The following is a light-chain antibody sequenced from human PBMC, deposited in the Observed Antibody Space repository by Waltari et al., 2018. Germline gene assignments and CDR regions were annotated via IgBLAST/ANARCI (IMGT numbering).Light chain of an antibody. Sequence: QSALTQPASVSGSPGQSITIYCTGTSRDVGGYNYVSVYQQHPGKPPKLMIYDVSIRPSGVSNRFSGSKSGNTASLTISGLQAEDESDYYCSSYTSSNTLVVFGGGTKLTVL. V-gene: IGLV2-14*03. CDR2: DVS. CDR1: SRDVGGYNY. J-gene: IGLJ2*01. CDR3: SSYTSSNTLVV.